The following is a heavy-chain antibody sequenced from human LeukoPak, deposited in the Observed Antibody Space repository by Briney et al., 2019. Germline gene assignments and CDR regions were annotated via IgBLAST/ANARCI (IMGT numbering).Heavy chain of an antibody. CDR1: GGSISSYY. V-gene: IGHV4-59*01. CDR2: IYYSGST. Sequence: SETLSLTCTVSGGSISSYYWSWIRQPPGKGLEWIGYIYYSGSTNYNPSLKSRVTISVDTSKNQFSLKLSSVTAADTAVYYCATNLFGTFGYWGQGTLVTVSP. D-gene: IGHD3-3*01. J-gene: IGHJ4*02. CDR3: ATNLFGTFGY.